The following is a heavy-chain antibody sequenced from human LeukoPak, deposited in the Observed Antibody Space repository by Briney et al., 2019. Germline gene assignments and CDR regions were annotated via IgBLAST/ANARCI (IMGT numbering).Heavy chain of an antibody. Sequence: GGSLRLSCAASGFSFSTSWMHWVRHTPEKGLVWVSRINSDGSNTIYADSVKGRFTISRDNAKNTLFLQMNSLRAEHTAVYYCARDRYYTLDYWGQGTLVTVSS. CDR2: INSDGSNT. CDR1: GFSFSTSW. CDR3: ARDRYYTLDY. J-gene: IGHJ4*02. V-gene: IGHV3-74*01. D-gene: IGHD3-3*01.